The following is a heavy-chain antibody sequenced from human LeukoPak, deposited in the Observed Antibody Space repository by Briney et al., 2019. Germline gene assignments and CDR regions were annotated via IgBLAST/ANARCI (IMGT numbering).Heavy chain of an antibody. J-gene: IGHJ4*02. CDR3: ARSYDSSGYYYAY. V-gene: IGHV1-2*02. Sequence: ASVKVSCKASGYTFTGYYMHWARQAPGQGLEWMGWINPNSGGTNYAQKFQGRVTMTRDTSISTAYMELSRLRSDDTAVYYCARSYDSSGYYYAYWGQGTLVTVSS. CDR1: GYTFTGYY. D-gene: IGHD3-22*01. CDR2: INPNSGGT.